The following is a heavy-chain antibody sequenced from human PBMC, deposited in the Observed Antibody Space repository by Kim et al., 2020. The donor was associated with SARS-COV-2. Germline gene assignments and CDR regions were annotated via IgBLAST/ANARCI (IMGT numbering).Heavy chain of an antibody. V-gene: IGHV3-33*05. J-gene: IGHJ4*02. Sequence: GKSLRLSCAASGFIFRNFGMHWVRQAPGKGLEWVAFISNDGPTAIYADSVRGRFTISRDYSENKLYLQMDSLSAGDTAVYYCARPSSSHFDFWGQGTLVTASS. CDR1: GFIFRNFG. CDR2: ISNDGPTA. D-gene: IGHD3-10*01. CDR3: ARPSSSHFDF.